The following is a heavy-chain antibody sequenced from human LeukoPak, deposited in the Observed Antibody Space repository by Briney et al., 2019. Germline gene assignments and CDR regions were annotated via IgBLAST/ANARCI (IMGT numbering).Heavy chain of an antibody. D-gene: IGHD3-10*01. Sequence: GGSLRLSCAASGFTFSSYAMSWVRQAPGKGLEWVSSISGSGGSIYYADSVKGRFTISRDNAKNSLYLQMNSLRAEDTALYYCAKDARVRGVIIRYYFDYWGQGTLVTVSS. CDR1: GFTFSSYA. CDR3: AKDARVRGVIIRYYFDY. V-gene: IGHV3-23*01. CDR2: ISGSGGSI. J-gene: IGHJ4*02.